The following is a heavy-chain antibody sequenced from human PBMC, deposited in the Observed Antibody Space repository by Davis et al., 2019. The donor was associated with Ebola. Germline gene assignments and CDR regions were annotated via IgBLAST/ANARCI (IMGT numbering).Heavy chain of an antibody. V-gene: IGHV3-23*01. D-gene: IGHD7-27*01. CDR2: ISGSGGLT. CDR1: GFIFSTYA. Sequence: GESLKISCAVSGFIFSTYAMSWVRQAPGKGLEWVSTISGSGGLTYYVDSVKGRFTISRDNSKNTLYLQMNTLGVEDTAIYYCARHRTGARGPLGSWGQGTLVTVSS. J-gene: IGHJ5*02. CDR3: ARHRTGARGPLGS.